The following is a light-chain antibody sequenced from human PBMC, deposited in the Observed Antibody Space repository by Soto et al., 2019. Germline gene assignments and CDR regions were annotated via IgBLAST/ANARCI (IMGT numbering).Light chain of an antibody. Sequence: EIVLTQSPGTLSLSPGERATLSCRASQSVSSSYLAWYQQKPGQAPRLLIYGASSRATGIPDRFSGSGSGTDFTLTISRLEPEDFAVYYCQQHKSYSPTFGQGTKLDIK. CDR2: GAS. CDR1: QSVSSSY. V-gene: IGKV3-20*01. J-gene: IGKJ2*01. CDR3: QQHKSYSPT.